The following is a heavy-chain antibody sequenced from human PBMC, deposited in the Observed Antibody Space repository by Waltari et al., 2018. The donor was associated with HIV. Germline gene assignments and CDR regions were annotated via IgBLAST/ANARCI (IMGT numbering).Heavy chain of an antibody. CDR1: GYTFTSYY. J-gene: IGHJ4*02. Sequence: QVQLVQSGAEVKKPGASVKVSCKASGYTFTSYYIHWVRKAQGQGLEWMGWINPKRGGKNYTQKLPGRVTSTSATSLTTAYMELSRLRSDATAVYYCAKSPGTWSTRDWGQGTLVTVSS. CDR2: INPKRGGK. CDR3: AKSPGTWSTRD. V-gene: IGHV1-2*02. D-gene: IGHD1-1*01.